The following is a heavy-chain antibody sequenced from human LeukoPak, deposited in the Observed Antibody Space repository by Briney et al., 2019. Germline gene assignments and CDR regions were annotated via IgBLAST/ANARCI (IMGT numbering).Heavy chain of an antibody. J-gene: IGHJ4*02. CDR2: INSDGSST. V-gene: IGHV3-74*01. Sequence: GGSLRLSCAASGFTFSSYWMHWVRQAPGKGLVGVSRINSDGSSTSYADSVKGRFTISRDNAKNTLYLQMNSLRAEDTAVYYCARANIVVVPVYDYWGQGTLVTVSS. D-gene: IGHD2-2*01. CDR1: GFTFSSYW. CDR3: ARANIVVVPVYDY.